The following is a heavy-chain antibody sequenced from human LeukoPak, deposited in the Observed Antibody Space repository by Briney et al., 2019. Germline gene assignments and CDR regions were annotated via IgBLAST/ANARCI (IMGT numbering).Heavy chain of an antibody. CDR1: GYTFTSHD. CDR2: ISAYNGNT. CDR3: ARAPTMVRDLDY. D-gene: IGHD3-10*01. V-gene: IGHV1-18*01. Sequence: VKVSCKASGYTFTSHDINWVRQATGQGLEWMGWISAYNGNTNYAQKLQGRVTMTTDTSTSTAYMELRSLRSDDTAVYYCARAPTMVRDLDYWGQGTLVTVSS. J-gene: IGHJ4*02.